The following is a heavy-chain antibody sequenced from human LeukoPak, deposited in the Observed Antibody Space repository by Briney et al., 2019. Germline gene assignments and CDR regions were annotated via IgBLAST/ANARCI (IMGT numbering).Heavy chain of an antibody. CDR1: GYSFTSYS. V-gene: IGHV5-51*01. CDR2: VYPGDSDT. D-gene: IGHD1-26*01. Sequence: GESLNISCMASGYSFTSYSIGWARQMPGKGLEWMGIVYPGDSDTRHSPSFQGQVTISADKSITTAYRQWSSLKASDTAIYYGARRGGGTYFSSFDYWGQGTLVTVSS. CDR3: ARRGGGTYFSSFDY. J-gene: IGHJ4*02.